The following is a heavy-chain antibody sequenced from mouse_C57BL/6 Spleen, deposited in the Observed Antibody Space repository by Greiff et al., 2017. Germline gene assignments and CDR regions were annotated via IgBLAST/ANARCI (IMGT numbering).Heavy chain of an antibody. D-gene: IGHD1-1*01. J-gene: IGHJ3*01. CDR2: ISDGGSYT. Sequence: EVMLVESGGGLVKPGGSLKLSCAASGFTFSSYAMSWVRQTPEKRLEWVATISDGGSYTYYPDNVKGRITISRDNAKNNLYLQMSHLKAEDTAMYYCASTVVEGAWFAYWGQGTLVTVSA. CDR1: GFTFSSYA. V-gene: IGHV5-4*03. CDR3: ASTVVEGAWFAY.